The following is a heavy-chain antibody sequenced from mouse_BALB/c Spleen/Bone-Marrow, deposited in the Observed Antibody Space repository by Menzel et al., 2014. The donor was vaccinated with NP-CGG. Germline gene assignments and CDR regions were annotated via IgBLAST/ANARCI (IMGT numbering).Heavy chain of an antibody. Sequence: VQLKESGPELVKPGASVKISCKTSGYTFTDYTIHWAKQSHGKSLEWIGGINPNNGGSTYNQKFKGKAALTIHKSSSTAYMERRSLTSEDSAVYYCARGRWYYWGQGTTLTVSS. CDR1: GYTFTDYT. D-gene: IGHD2-3*01. J-gene: IGHJ2*01. CDR2: INPNNGGS. V-gene: IGHV1-18*01. CDR3: ARGRWYY.